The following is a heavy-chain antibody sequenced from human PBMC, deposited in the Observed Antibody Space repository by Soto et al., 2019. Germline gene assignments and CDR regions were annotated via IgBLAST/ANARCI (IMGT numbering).Heavy chain of an antibody. CDR3: ARHAYSGYAGGGMDV. CDR2: IYPGDSDT. Sequence: PGESLKISCKGSGYSFTSYWIGWVRQMPGKGLEWMGIIYPGDSDTRYSPSFQGQVTISADKSISTAYLQWSSLKASDTAMYYCARHAYSGYAGGGMDVWGQGTTVTVSS. CDR1: GYSFTSYW. J-gene: IGHJ6*02. V-gene: IGHV5-51*01. D-gene: IGHD5-12*01.